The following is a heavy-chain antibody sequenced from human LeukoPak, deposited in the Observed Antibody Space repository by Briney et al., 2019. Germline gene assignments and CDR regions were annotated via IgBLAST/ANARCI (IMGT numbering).Heavy chain of an antibody. CDR1: GYTFTSYY. CDR3: ARDLVDYGSGSSLDY. V-gene: IGHV1-46*01. D-gene: IGHD3-10*01. Sequence: ASEKVSCKASGYTFTSYYMHWVRQAPGQGLEWMGIINPSGGSTSYAQKFQGRVTMTRDTSTSTVYMELSSLRSEDTAVYYCARDLVDYGSGSSLDYWGQGTLVTVSS. CDR2: INPSGGST. J-gene: IGHJ4*02.